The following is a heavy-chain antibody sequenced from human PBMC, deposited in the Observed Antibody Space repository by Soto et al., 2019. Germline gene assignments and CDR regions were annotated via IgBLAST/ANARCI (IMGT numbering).Heavy chain of an antibody. Sequence: GGSLRLSCAASGFTFSDYYMSWIRQAPGKGLEWVSYISSSSTYTNYAESVKGRFTISRDNVKNSLYLQMNSLRAEDTAVYYCARVLVTTSLDAFDIWGQWTMVTVSS. CDR1: GFTFSDYY. J-gene: IGHJ3*02. CDR2: ISSSSTYT. V-gene: IGHV3-11*06. D-gene: IGHD4-17*01. CDR3: ARVLVTTSLDAFDI.